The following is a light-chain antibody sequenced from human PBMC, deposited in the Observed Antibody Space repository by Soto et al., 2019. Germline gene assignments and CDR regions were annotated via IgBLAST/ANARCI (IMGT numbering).Light chain of an antibody. V-gene: IGKV1-5*01. CDR1: QSISSW. Sequence: DIPMTQSPSTLSASVGDRVTITCRASQSISSWLAWYQQKPGKAPKLLIYDASSLESGVPSRFSGSGSGTDFALTISSLQPDDSATYYCQQYNSYSWAFGQGTKVEVK. CDR2: DAS. J-gene: IGKJ1*01. CDR3: QQYNSYSWA.